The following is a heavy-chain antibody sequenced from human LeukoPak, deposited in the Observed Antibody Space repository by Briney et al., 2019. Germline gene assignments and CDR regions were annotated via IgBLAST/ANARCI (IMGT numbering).Heavy chain of an antibody. CDR3: ARQVTVGSFFDY. D-gene: IGHD2-21*02. CDR1: GGSISSSSYY. J-gene: IGHJ4*02. Sequence: SETLSLTCTVSGGSISSSSYYWGWIRQPPGKGLEWIGSIYYSGSTYYSPSLKSRVTISVDTSKNQFSLKLSSVTAADTAVYYCARQVTVGSFFDYWGQGTLVTVSS. V-gene: IGHV4-39*01. CDR2: IYYSGST.